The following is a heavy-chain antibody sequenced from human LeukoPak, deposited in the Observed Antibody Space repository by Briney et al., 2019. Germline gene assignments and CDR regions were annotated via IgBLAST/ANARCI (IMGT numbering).Heavy chain of an antibody. D-gene: IGHD3-22*01. V-gene: IGHV1-18*01. CDR3: ARDPNYYDSSGYVDY. CDR1: GYTLTSYG. J-gene: IGHJ4*02. Sequence: ASVKVSCKASGYTLTSYGISWVRQAPGQGLEWMGWISTYNGNTSYAQKFQGRVTMTRDTSTSTVYMELSSLRSEDTAVYYCARDPNYYDSSGYVDYWGQGTLVTVSS. CDR2: ISTYNGNT.